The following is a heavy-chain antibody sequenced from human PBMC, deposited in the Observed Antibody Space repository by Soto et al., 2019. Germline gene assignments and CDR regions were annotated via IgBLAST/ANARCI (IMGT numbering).Heavy chain of an antibody. Sequence: EVQLLESGEGLVQPGGSLGFSCAATGSTFSSYPLTWVLQPLGRGLEWVSAISGGGGSTYNADSLKGRFTISRDNSKNTLYLQMNSLRAEYTAVYYCAKGDSSGWYYFDYWGQGTLVTVSS. CDR1: GSTFSSYP. J-gene: IGHJ4*02. D-gene: IGHD6-19*01. CDR3: AKGDSSGWYYFDY. CDR2: ISGGGGST. V-gene: IGHV3-23*01.